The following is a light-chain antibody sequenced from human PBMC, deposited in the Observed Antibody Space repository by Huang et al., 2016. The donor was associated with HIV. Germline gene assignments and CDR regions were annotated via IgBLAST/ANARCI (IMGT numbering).Light chain of an antibody. CDR2: DTS. J-gene: IGKJ4*02. Sequence: EVVLTQSPATLSLSPGERATLSCRASQTISSSLAWYQHKPVEPPRLLIYDTSKRATGIPARFSGIGSGTDFTLTISSLEPEDFAVYYWHQRAGWPLFGGGTKVEIK. V-gene: IGKV3-11*01. CDR1: QTISSS. CDR3: HQRAGWPL.